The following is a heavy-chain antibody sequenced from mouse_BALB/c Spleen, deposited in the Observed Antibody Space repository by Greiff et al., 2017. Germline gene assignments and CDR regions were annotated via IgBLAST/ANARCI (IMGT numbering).Heavy chain of an antibody. CDR1: GFTFTDYY. CDR2: IRNKANGYTT. D-gene: IGHD2-2*01. CDR3: ARDSLYGWDY. Sequence: EVKVVESGGGLVQPGGSLRLSCATSGFTFTDYYMSWVRQPPGKALEWLGFIRNKANGYTTEYSASVKGRFTISRDNSQSILYLQMNTLRAEDSATYYCARDSLYGWDYWGQGTTLTVSS. J-gene: IGHJ2*01. V-gene: IGHV7-3*02.